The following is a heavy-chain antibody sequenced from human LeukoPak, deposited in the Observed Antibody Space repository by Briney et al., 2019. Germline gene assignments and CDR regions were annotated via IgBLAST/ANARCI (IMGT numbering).Heavy chain of an antibody. J-gene: IGHJ4*02. Sequence: SETLSLTCTVSGGSISNYYWTWIRQPAGEGLEWIGRIYTSGSTNYNPSLKSRVTMSLDTSKNQFSLKLSSVTAADTAVYYCAREAGVRGARGLDFWGQGTLVTVSS. CDR3: AREAGVRGARGLDF. CDR1: GGSISNYY. D-gene: IGHD3-10*01. CDR2: IYTSGST. V-gene: IGHV4-4*07.